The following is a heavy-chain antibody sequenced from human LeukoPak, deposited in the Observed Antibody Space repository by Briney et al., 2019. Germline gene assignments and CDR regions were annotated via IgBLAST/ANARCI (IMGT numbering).Heavy chain of an antibody. J-gene: IGHJ4*02. CDR3: ARNSAYSSSSGINL. Sequence: SETLSLTCAAYGGSFSGYYWSWIRQPPGKGLEWIGEINQSGSTNYNPSLKSRVTLSVDTPRNQFSLNLYSVTAADTAVYYCARNSAYSSSSGINLWGQGTLVTVSS. CDR2: INQSGST. D-gene: IGHD6-6*01. V-gene: IGHV4-34*01. CDR1: GGSFSGYY.